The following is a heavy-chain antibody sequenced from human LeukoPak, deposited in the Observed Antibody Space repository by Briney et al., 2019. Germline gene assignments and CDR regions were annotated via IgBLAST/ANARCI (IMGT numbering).Heavy chain of an antibody. Sequence: ASVKVSCKASGYTFTSYGISWVRQAPGQGLEWMGWISAYNGNTNYAQKLQGRVTMTTDTSTSTAYMELSRLRSDDTAVYYCARAESHSGSSGGNAFDIWGQGTMVTVSS. V-gene: IGHV1-18*01. CDR2: ISAYNGNT. D-gene: IGHD1-26*01. CDR1: GYTFTSYG. CDR3: ARAESHSGSSGGNAFDI. J-gene: IGHJ3*02.